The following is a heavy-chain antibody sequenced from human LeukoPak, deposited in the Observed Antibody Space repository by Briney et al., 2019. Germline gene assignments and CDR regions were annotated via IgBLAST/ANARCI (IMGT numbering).Heavy chain of an antibody. D-gene: IGHD6-19*01. J-gene: IGHJ4*02. CDR3: ARLGIAVAGTLVGFDY. CDR1: GYSFTSYW. Sequence: GESLKISRKGSGYSFTSYWIGWVRQMPGKGLEWMGIIYPGDSDTRYSPSFQGQVTISADKSISTAYLQWSSLKASDTAMYYCARLGIAVAGTLVGFDYWGQGTLVTVSS. CDR2: IYPGDSDT. V-gene: IGHV5-51*01.